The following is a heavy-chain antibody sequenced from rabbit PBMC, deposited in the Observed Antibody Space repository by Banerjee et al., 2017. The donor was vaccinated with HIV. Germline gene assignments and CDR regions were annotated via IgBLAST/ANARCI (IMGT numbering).Heavy chain of an antibody. Sequence: QEQLVESGGGLVQPEGSLTLTCTASGFSFSSGYYMCWVRQAPGKGLEWIGCIYAGNSGSTWYASWAKGRFTISKTSSTTVTLQMTSLTAADTATYFCARWSNDYAGYGIYNLWGPGTLVTVS. V-gene: IGHV1S45*01. D-gene: IGHD7-1*01. CDR2: IYAGNSGST. J-gene: IGHJ4*01. CDR1: GFSFSSGYY. CDR3: ARWSNDYAGYGIYNL.